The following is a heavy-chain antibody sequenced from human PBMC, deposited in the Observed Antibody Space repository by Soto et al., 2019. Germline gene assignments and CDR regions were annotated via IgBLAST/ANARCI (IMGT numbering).Heavy chain of an antibody. V-gene: IGHV4-39*01. J-gene: IGHJ4*02. CDR1: GGSISSSSYY. Sequence: SETLSLTCTVSGGSISSSSYYWGWIRQPPGKGLEWIGSIYYSGSTYYNPSLKSRVTISVDTSKNQFSLKLSSVTAADTAVYYCARSKRLTGYQPFDYWGQGTLVTVSS. CDR3: ARSKRLTGYQPFDY. CDR2: IYYSGST. D-gene: IGHD3-9*01.